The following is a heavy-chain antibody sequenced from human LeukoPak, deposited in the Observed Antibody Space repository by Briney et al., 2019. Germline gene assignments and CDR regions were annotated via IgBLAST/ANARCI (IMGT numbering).Heavy chain of an antibody. D-gene: IGHD3-10*01. V-gene: IGHV3-64*04. CDR3: AKDPLWFGELLYYFDY. CDR1: GFSISRYS. Sequence: GGSLRLSCSASGFSISRYSMHWVRQAPGKGLEYVSAIGPNGDGAYYADSVKNRFTISRDNSKNTLYLQMNSLRAEDTAVYYCAKDPLWFGELLYYFDYWGQGTLVTVSS. CDR2: IGPNGDGA. J-gene: IGHJ4*02.